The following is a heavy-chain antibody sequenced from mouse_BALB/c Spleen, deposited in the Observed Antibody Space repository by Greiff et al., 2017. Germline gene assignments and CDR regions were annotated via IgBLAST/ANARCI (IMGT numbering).Heavy chain of an antibody. Sequence: VQGVESGPGLVAPSQSLSITCTVSGFSLTSYGVHWVRQPPGKGLEWLGVIWAGGSTNYNSALMSRLSISKDNSKSQVFLKMNSLQTDDTAMYYCARGGYYGSSYEAMDYWGQGTSVTVSS. D-gene: IGHD1-1*01. CDR3: ARGGYYGSSYEAMDY. V-gene: IGHV2-9*02. CDR2: IWAGGST. J-gene: IGHJ4*01. CDR1: GFSLTSYG.